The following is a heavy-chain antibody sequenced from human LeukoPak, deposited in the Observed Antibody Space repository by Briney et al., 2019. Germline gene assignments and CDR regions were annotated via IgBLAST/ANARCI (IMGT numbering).Heavy chain of an antibody. J-gene: IGHJ6*03. CDR3: AKDSYYYYIDV. Sequence: PGGSLRLSCAASGFTFSSYWMHWVRQAPGKGLVWVSRINSDGSSTSYADSVKGRFTISRDNAKNTLYLQMNSLRTEDTAVYYCAKDSYYYYIDVWGKGTTVTVSS. V-gene: IGHV3-74*01. CDR1: GFTFSSYW. CDR2: INSDGSST.